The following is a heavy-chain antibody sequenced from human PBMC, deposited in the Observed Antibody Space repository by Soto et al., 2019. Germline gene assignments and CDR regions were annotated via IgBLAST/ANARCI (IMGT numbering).Heavy chain of an antibody. J-gene: IGHJ6*02. V-gene: IGHV4-59*04. CDR1: GGSISGYY. D-gene: IGHD3-10*01. Sequence: PSETLPLTWTVSGGSISGYYWSWLRQPPGKGLEWIGTIYYGGSAYYNPSLKSRVTISLDTSQNQFSLKLISVTAADTAVYYCATLPTMDVWGQGTTVTVSS. CDR3: ATLPTMDV. CDR2: IYYGGSA.